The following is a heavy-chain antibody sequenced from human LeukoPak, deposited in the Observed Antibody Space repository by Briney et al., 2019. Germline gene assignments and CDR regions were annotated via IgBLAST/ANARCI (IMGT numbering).Heavy chain of an antibody. CDR1: GFTFSSYW. D-gene: IGHD2-21*01. CDR3: ASDCGILRIDCGDSLDI. J-gene: IGHJ3*02. Sequence: GGSLRLSCAASGFTFSSYWMHWVRQAPGKGLEWVANIKQDGSEKYYVDSVKGRFSISRDNARNSLHLQMNSLRAEDTAVYYCASDCGILRIDCGDSLDIWGQGTMVTVSS. V-gene: IGHV3-7*03. CDR2: IKQDGSEK.